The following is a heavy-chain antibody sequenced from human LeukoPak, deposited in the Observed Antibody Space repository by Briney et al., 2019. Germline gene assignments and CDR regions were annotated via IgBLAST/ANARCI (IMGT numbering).Heavy chain of an antibody. CDR3: ARGGDYGRPPYNWFDP. V-gene: IGHV1-69*04. CDR1: GGTFSSYA. Sequence: AASVKVSCKASGGTFSSYAISWVRQAPGQGLEWMGRIIPIFGIANYAQKFQGRVTITADKSTSTAYKELSSLRSEDTAVYYCARGGDYGRPPYNWFDPWGQGTLVTVSS. CDR2: IIPIFGIA. D-gene: IGHD4-17*01. J-gene: IGHJ5*02.